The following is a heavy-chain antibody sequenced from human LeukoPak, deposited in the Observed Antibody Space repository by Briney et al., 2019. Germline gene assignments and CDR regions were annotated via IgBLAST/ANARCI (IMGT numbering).Heavy chain of an antibody. D-gene: IGHD3-22*01. Sequence: GGSLRLSCAASGFTFDDYAMHWVRQAPGKGLEWVSGISWNSGSKGYADSVKGRFIISRDNAKNSLYLQMNSLRAEDTALYYCAKTARVVVTSGYFDYWGQGTLVTVSS. CDR3: AKTARVVVTSGYFDY. J-gene: IGHJ4*02. CDR2: ISWNSGSK. CDR1: GFTFDDYA. V-gene: IGHV3-9*01.